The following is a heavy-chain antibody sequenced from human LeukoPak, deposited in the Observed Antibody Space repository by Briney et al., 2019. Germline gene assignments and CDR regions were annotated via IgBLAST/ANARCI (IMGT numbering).Heavy chain of an antibody. Sequence: SETLSLTCAVYGGSFSGYYWSWIRQPPGKGLEWIGEINHSGSTNYNPSLKSRVTISVDTSKNQFSLKLSSVTAADTAVYYCARGAQRWLQLATHYWFDPWGQGTLVTVSS. CDR3: ARGAQRWLQLATHYWFDP. CDR1: GGSFSGYY. CDR2: INHSGST. D-gene: IGHD5-24*01. J-gene: IGHJ5*02. V-gene: IGHV4-34*01.